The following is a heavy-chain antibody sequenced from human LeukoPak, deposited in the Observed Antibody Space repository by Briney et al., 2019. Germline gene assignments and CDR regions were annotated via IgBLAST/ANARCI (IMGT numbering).Heavy chain of an antibody. CDR1: GYAFTSYR. D-gene: IGHD1-26*01. J-gene: IGHJ4*02. Sequence: ASVKVSCKASGYAFTSYRISWVRQAPGQGLEWMGWISAYNGNTNYAQKLQGRVTMTTDTSTSTAYMELRSLRSDDRAVYYCVRGEVGATTGDYWGQGTVVSVCS. V-gene: IGHV1-18*01. CDR3: VRGEVGATTGDY. CDR2: ISAYNGNT.